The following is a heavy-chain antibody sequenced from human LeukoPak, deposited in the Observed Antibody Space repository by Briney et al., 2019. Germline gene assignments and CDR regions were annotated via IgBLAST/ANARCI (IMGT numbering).Heavy chain of an antibody. CDR2: ISGSGDST. Sequence: GGSLRLSCAASGFTFSSSTMSWVRQAPGKGLEWVSSISGSGDSTWYADSVKGRFTISRDNSKNTLYLQMNSLRAEDTAVYYCAREEYGGNAFDYWGQGTLVTVSS. V-gene: IGHV3-23*01. CDR1: GFTFSSST. D-gene: IGHD4-23*01. CDR3: AREEYGGNAFDY. J-gene: IGHJ4*02.